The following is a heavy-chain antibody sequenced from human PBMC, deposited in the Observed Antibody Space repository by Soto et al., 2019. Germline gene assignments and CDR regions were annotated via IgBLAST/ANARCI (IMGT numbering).Heavy chain of an antibody. J-gene: IGHJ4*02. CDR3: ARLTXIQLWRPTYFXY. Sequence: SETLCLTCTVSGGSISSYYWSWIRQPPGKGLEWIGYIYYSGSTNYNPSLKSRVTISVDTSKNQFSLKLSSVTAADTAVYYCARLTXIQLWRPTYFXYWGQGTLVXVSS. V-gene: IGHV4-59*08. CDR2: IYYSGST. D-gene: IGHD5-18*01. CDR1: GGSISSYY.